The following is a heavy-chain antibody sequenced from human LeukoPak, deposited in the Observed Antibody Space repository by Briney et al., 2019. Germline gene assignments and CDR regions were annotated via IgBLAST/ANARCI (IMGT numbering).Heavy chain of an antibody. CDR1: GGSFSGYY. CDR2: INHSGST. Sequence: SETLSLTCAVYGGSFSGYYWSWIRQPPGKGLEWIGEINHSGSTNYNPSLKSRVTISVDTSKNQFSLKLSSVTAADTAVYYCARGNIPYYYGSGSYYGYWGQGTLVTVSS. CDR3: ARGNIPYYYGSGSYYGY. V-gene: IGHV4-34*01. D-gene: IGHD3-10*01. J-gene: IGHJ4*02.